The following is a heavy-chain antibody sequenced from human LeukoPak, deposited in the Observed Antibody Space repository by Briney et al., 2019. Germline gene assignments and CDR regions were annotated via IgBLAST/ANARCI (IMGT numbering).Heavy chain of an antibody. CDR2: INAGNGNT. CDR1: GYTFTSYA. CDR3: ARLNVDYYGSGSYFFDY. D-gene: IGHD3-10*01. Sequence: ASVKVSCKASGYTFTSYAMHWVRQAPGQRLEWMGWINAGNGNTKYSQKFQGRVTITRDTSASIAYMELSSLRSEDTAVYYCARLNVDYYGSGSYFFDYWGQGTLVTVSS. J-gene: IGHJ4*02. V-gene: IGHV1-3*01.